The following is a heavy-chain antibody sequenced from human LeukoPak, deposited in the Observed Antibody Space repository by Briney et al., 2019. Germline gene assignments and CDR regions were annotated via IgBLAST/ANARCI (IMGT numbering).Heavy chain of an antibody. D-gene: IGHD3-10*01. CDR1: GGSFSGYY. V-gene: IGHV4-34*01. CDR2: INHSGST. Sequence: SETLSLTCAVYGGSFSGYYWSWIRQPPGKGLEWIGEINHSGSTNYNPSLKSRVTISVDTSKNQFSLKLSSVTAADTAVYYCARSRQASGLLSSWGQGTPVVVSS. CDR3: ARSRQASGLLSS. J-gene: IGHJ5*02.